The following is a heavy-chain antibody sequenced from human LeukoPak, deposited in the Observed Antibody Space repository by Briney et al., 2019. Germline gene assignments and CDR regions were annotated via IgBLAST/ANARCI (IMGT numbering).Heavy chain of an antibody. Sequence: ASVKVSCKASGYTFTCYYMHWVRQAPGQGMEGMGWINPNSGGTNYAQKFQGRGTMTRETDIRKADMELRRLRADDTAVYYCARDLAGFDPWGQGTLVTVSS. CDR2: INPNSGGT. CDR3: ARDLAGFDP. CDR1: GYTFTCYY. V-gene: IGHV1-2*02. J-gene: IGHJ5*02.